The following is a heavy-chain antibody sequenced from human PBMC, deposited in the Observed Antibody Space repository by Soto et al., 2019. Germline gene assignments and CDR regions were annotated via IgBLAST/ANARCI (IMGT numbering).Heavy chain of an antibody. V-gene: IGHV3-11*03. J-gene: IGHJ4*02. CDR2: ISSSSTYA. CDR3: ARANFGSSGYYNY. CDR1: GFTFSDFY. D-gene: IGHD3-22*01. Sequence: GGSLRLSCATSGFTFSDFYISWIRQAPGKGLEWVSSISSSSTYANYAETAKGRFTISRDNAKYSVYLQMNSLRADDTAVYYCARANFGSSGYYNYWGQGT.